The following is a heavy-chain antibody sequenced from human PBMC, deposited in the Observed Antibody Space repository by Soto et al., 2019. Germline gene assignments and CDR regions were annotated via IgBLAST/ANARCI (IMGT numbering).Heavy chain of an antibody. J-gene: IGHJ6*02. CDR1: GFTFSSYS. Sequence: PGGSLRLSCAASGFTFSSYSMNWVRQAPGKGLEWVSYISSSSSTIYYADSVKGRFTISRDNAKNSLYLQMNSLRDEDTAVYYCARSVYCIGTWCFAGVLDVWGPGTKVTVSS. V-gene: IGHV3-48*02. CDR3: ARSVYCIGTWCFAGVLDV. CDR2: ISSSSSTI. D-gene: IGHD2-2*01.